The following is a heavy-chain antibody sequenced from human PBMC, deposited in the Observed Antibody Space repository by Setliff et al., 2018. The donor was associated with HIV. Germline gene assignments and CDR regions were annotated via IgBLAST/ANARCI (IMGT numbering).Heavy chain of an antibody. V-gene: IGHV3-53*01. D-gene: IGHD3-3*01. CDR2: IYSGGST. CDR3: ARDVSWRVRTYIDY. CDR1: GFTVSSNY. Sequence: PGGSLRLSCAASGFTVSSNYMSWVRQAPGKGLEWVSVIYSGGSTYYADSVKGRFTISRDNSKNTLYLQMNSLRAEDTAVYYCARDVSWRVRTYIDYWGQGALVTVSS. J-gene: IGHJ4*02.